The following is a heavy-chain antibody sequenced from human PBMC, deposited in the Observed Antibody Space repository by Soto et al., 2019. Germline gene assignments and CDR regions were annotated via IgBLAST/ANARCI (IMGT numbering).Heavy chain of an antibody. CDR3: AVDLPPVDY. CDR2: ISAYNGNT. CDR1: GYTFSSYF. Sequence: QVQLVQSGAEVKKPGASVKVSCKASGYTFSSYFISWVRQAPGQGLEWMGWISAYNGNTNYAQNLQGRVTMTTDTPTSTAYMELRSLRSADTAVYYCAVDLPPVDYWGQGTLVTVPS. J-gene: IGHJ4*02. V-gene: IGHV1-18*01.